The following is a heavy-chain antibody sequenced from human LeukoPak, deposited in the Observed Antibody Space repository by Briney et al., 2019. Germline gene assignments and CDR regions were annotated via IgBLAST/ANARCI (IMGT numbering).Heavy chain of an antibody. V-gene: IGHV3-23*01. CDR3: ARTSWVNYYYYFMDV. J-gene: IGHJ6*03. CDR2: ISGSGGST. Sequence: GGSLRLSCATSGFSFSSYAMSWVRQAPGKGLEWVSPISGSGGSTYYADSVKGRFTISRDNSKNTLYLQMNSLRAEDTAVYYCARTSWVNYYYYFMDVWGKGTTVTISS. CDR1: GFSFSSYA. D-gene: IGHD2-2*01.